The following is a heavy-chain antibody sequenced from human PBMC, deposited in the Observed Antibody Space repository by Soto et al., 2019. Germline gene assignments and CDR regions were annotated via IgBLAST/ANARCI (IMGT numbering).Heavy chain of an antibody. J-gene: IGHJ5*02. D-gene: IGHD6-6*01. V-gene: IGHV1-69*04. CDR2: IIPILGIA. CDR1: GGTFSSYT. Sequence: GASVKVSCKASGGTFSSYTISWVRQAPGQGLEWMGRIIPILGIANYAQKFQGRVTITADKSTSTAYMELSSLRSEDTAVYYCARDLAAGYSSSPRFDPWGQGTLVTVSS. CDR3: ARDLAAGYSSSPRFDP.